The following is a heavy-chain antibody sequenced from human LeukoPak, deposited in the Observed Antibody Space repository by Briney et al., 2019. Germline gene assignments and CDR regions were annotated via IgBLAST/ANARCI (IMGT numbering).Heavy chain of an antibody. CDR1: GFTFSSQA. J-gene: IGHJ3*01. V-gene: IGHV3-21*01. CDR3: ARGPQALTSLYAFDV. Sequence: GGSLRLSCAASGFTFSSQAMNWVRQAPGKGLEWVSSISSTSSHTYYADSVKGRFTISRDNAKNTLYLQMNSLRAEDTAVYSCARGPQALTSLYAFDVWGHGTMVTVSS. CDR2: ISSTSSHT.